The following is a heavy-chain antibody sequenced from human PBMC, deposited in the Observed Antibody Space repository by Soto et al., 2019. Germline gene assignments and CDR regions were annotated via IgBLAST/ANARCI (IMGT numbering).Heavy chain of an antibody. CDR3: AKGQYDFWSGYSHSSDRYGMDV. CDR1: GFTFSSYA. V-gene: IGHV3-23*01. Sequence: GGSLRLSCAASGFTFSSYAMSWVRQAPGKGLEWVSAISGSGGSTYYADSVKGRFTISRDNSKNTLYLQMNSLRAEDTAVYYCAKGQYDFWSGYSHSSDRYGMDVWGQGTTVTVSS. CDR2: ISGSGGST. D-gene: IGHD3-3*01. J-gene: IGHJ6*02.